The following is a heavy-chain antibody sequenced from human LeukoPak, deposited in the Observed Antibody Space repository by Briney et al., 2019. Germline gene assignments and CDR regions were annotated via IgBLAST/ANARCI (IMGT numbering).Heavy chain of an antibody. CDR1: GGSISSYY. Sequence: SETLSLTCTVSGGSISSYYWSWIRQPPGKGLEWIGYIYYSGSTNYNPSLKSRVTISVDTSKNQFSLKLSSVTAADTAVHYCASSSGSYHNYWGRGTLVTVSS. V-gene: IGHV4-59*08. D-gene: IGHD1-26*01. CDR2: IYYSGST. J-gene: IGHJ4*02. CDR3: ASSSGSYHNY.